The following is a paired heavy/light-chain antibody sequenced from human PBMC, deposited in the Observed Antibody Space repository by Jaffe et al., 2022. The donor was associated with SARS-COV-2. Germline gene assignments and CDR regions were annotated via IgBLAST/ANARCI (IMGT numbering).Heavy chain of an antibody. J-gene: IGHJ4*01. CDR1: GFNVNINY. CDR2: IHTDGST. V-gene: IGHV3-53*02. CDR3: VREGGRDRLKTFGY. Sequence: EVQLVVTGRDFIQPGGSLRLSCAASGFNVNINYMSWVRQAPGKGLEWVSLIHTDGSTYYADSVKGRFTIYRDSSKNTLYLQMKGLRAEDTAVYYCVREGGRDRLKTFGYWGHGTLVTVST. D-gene: IGHD1-26*01.
Light chain of an antibody. CDR3: QKYDSAPWT. CDR1: QGISNF. CDR2: GAS. V-gene: IGKV1-27*01. Sequence: TQMTQSPPALSASVGDRVTITCRASQGISNFLAWYQQKPGTAPELLIFGASTLQSGVPSRFSGRRSGTDFTLIITNLQPEDVATYYCQKYDSAPWTFGQGTKVDIK. J-gene: IGKJ1*01.